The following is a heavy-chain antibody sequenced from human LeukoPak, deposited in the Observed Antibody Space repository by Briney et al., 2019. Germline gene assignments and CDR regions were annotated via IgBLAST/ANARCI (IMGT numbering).Heavy chain of an antibody. CDR1: GFTFGDYA. CDR2: IRGKAYGGTT. Sequence: GGSLRLSCAASGFTFGDYAMAWVRQAPGKGLEWVGSIRGKAYGGTTQYAASVKGRFTISRDDSTSIAYVQMNSLKSEDTAVYHCARVEPLPSSGIEVAADYWGQGTLVTVSS. CDR3: ARVEPLPSSGIEVAADY. D-gene: IGHD6-19*01. V-gene: IGHV3-49*04. J-gene: IGHJ4*02.